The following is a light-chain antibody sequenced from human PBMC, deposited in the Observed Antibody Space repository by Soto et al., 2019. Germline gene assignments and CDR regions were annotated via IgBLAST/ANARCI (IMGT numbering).Light chain of an antibody. V-gene: IGKV3-11*01. CDR1: QSVGSS. CDR2: DAS. Sequence: EIVLTQSPATLSLFPGERATPSCRASQSVGSSLAWYQHRPGQAPRLLLYDASSRATGIPARFSGSGSGTDFTLTISSLEPEDFAVYYCQQRSNWITFGQGTRLEIE. J-gene: IGKJ5*01. CDR3: QQRSNWIT.